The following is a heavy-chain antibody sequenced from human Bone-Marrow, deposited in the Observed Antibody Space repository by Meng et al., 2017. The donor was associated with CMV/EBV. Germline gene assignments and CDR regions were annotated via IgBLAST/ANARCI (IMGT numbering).Heavy chain of an antibody. CDR2: ISAYNGNT. CDR1: GYTFTSYG. Sequence: ASVKVSCKASGYTFTSYGISWVRQAPGQGLEWMGWISAYNGNTNYAQKLQGRVTMTTDTSTSTAYMELRSLRSDDTAVYYCARDYDFWSGYSPAYYYYGMDVWGQGPTVTVYS. CDR3: ARDYDFWSGYSPAYYYYGMDV. D-gene: IGHD3-3*01. V-gene: IGHV1-18*01. J-gene: IGHJ6*02.